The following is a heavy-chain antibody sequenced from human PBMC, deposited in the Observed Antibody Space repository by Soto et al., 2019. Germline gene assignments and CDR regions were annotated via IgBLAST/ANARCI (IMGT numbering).Heavy chain of an antibody. CDR1: GGSISSGSYY. CDR2: IFYAGST. CDR3: AREEVAYYASGSYSWFDP. J-gene: IGHJ5*02. Sequence: QVQLQESGPGLVKPSQTLSLTCTVSGGSISSGSYYWSWIRQHPGKGLEWIGYIFYAGSTYYNPSLNSRVTISVDTSTNQFYLDLSPVTAADTAVYYGAREEVAYYASGSYSWFDPWGQGTLVTVPS. D-gene: IGHD3-10*01. V-gene: IGHV4-31*03.